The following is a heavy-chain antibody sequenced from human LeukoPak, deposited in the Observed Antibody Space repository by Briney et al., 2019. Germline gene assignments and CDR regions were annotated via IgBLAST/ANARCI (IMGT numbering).Heavy chain of an antibody. CDR3: ARDDNSEYSDDAFDI. D-gene: IGHD1-26*01. Sequence: SETLSLTCSVSGASIRSYSWSWLRQPAGKGLEWIGRIHTSASTEYNTSLTSRVTMSVDTSKNQFSLKLNSVTAADTAVYFCARDDNSEYSDDAFDIWGQGTLVTVSS. CDR2: IHTSAST. CDR1: GASIRSYS. V-gene: IGHV4-4*07. J-gene: IGHJ3*02.